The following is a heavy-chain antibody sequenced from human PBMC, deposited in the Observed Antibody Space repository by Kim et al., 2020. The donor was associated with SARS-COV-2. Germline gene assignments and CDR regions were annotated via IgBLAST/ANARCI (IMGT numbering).Heavy chain of an antibody. V-gene: IGHV3-30*04. Sequence: GGSLRLSCVTSEFTFRSSILHWVRQAPGKGLEWVAAMSFDGFSKYFVDSVKGRFTISRDNSKNTMYLELNSLRADDSAVYYCAREGGTSGRCGYFDSWGQGTLVTVSS. J-gene: IGHJ4*02. CDR3: AREGGTSGRCGYFDS. CDR1: EFTFRSSI. D-gene: IGHD6-19*01. CDR2: MSFDGFSK.